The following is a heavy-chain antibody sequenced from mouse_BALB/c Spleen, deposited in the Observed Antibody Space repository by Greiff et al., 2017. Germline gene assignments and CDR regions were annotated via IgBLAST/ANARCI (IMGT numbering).Heavy chain of an antibody. Sequence: VQLQQSGAELVRPGALVKLSCKASGFNIKDYYMHWVKQRPEQGLEWIGWIDPENGNTIYDPKFQGKASITADTSSNTAYLQLSSLTSEDTAVYYCARGVRRSWFAYWGQGTLVTVSA. D-gene: IGHD2-14*01. CDR1: GFNIKDYY. CDR3: ARGVRRSWFAY. V-gene: IGHV14-1*02. CDR2: IDPENGNT. J-gene: IGHJ3*01.